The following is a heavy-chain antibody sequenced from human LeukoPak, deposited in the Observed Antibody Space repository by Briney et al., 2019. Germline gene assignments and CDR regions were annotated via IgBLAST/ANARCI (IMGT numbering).Heavy chain of an antibody. V-gene: IGHV4-39*01. J-gene: IGHJ5*02. CDR3: ARGSRSSSWKPVGRTNWFDP. Sequence: PSETLSLTCTVSGGSISSSAYHWGWIRQPPGKGLEWIGSIHSSGSTYYNPSLKSRVTISVRTSKNQFSLKLSSVTAADTAVYYCARGSRSSSWKPVGRTNWFDPWGQGTLVTVSS. D-gene: IGHD6-13*01. CDR2: IHSSGST. CDR1: GGSISSSAYH.